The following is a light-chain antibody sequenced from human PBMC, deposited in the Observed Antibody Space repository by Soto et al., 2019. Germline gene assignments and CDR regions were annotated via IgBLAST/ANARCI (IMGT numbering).Light chain of an antibody. CDR1: QSVSSRF. V-gene: IGKV3-20*01. CDR2: GAS. CDR3: HYYDDSPPFP. Sequence: EIVLTQSPGTLSLSPGERATFSCRASQSVSSRFLAWYQQKPGQAPRLLIYGASSRATGIPDRLSGSGSGTDFTLTISRLEPEDFAVYYCHYYDDSPPFPFGPGTKVDIK. J-gene: IGKJ3*01.